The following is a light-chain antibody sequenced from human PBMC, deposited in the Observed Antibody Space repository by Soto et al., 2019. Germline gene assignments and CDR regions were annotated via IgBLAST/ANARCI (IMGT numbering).Light chain of an antibody. J-gene: IGKJ4*01. V-gene: IGKV3-11*01. CDR2: DAS. CDR3: QQRSDWRLT. Sequence: EIVLTQSPATLSLSPGERATLSCRASQSVSSYLAWYQQKPGQAPRLLIYDASNRATGIPARFSGSGSGTDFTLTISSLEPDDFAIYYCQQRSDWRLTFGGGTKVDI. CDR1: QSVSSY.